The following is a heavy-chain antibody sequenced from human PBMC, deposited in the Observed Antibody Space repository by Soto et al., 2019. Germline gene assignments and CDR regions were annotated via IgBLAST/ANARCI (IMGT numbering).Heavy chain of an antibody. CDR1: EFTFSRHG. CDR2: IWSDRSNE. D-gene: IGHD3-10*01. V-gene: IGHV3-33*01. Sequence: GGSLRLSCAASEFTFSRHGMHWVRQAPGKGLQWVGVIWSDRSNEVYADYVKGRFIISRDNSKNILYLQMNSLRAEDTAVYYCARERTFGDNKHNYMDVWGTGITVTVSS. J-gene: IGHJ6*03. CDR3: ARERTFGDNKHNYMDV.